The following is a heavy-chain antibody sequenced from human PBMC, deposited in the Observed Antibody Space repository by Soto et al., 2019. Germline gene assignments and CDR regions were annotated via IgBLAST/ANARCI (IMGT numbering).Heavy chain of an antibody. CDR3: ARAEDYDYWGGPPEYFDN. J-gene: IGHJ4*02. CDR1: GFTFSSYW. Sequence: GGSLRLSCAASGFTFSSYWMSWVRQAPGKGLEWVANIKQDGSEKYYVDSVKGRFTISRDNAKNSLYLQMNSLRAEDTAVYYCARAEDYDYWGGPPEYFDNWGQGTQVTVSS. CDR2: IKQDGSEK. D-gene: IGHD3-3*01. V-gene: IGHV3-7*01.